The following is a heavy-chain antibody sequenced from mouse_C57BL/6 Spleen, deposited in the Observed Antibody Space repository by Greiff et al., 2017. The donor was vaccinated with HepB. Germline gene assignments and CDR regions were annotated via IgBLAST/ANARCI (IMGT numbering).Heavy chain of an antibody. V-gene: IGHV1-26*01. CDR2: INPNNGGT. D-gene: IGHD1-1*01. CDR3: ARSLYYGSLYYYAMDY. J-gene: IGHJ4*01. Sequence: EVQLQQSGPELVKPGASVKISCKASGYTFTDYYMNWVKQSHGKSLEWIGDINPNNGGTSYNQKFKGKATLTVDKSSSTAYMELRSLTSEDSAVYYCARSLYYGSLYYYAMDYWGQGTSVTVSS. CDR1: GYTFTDYY.